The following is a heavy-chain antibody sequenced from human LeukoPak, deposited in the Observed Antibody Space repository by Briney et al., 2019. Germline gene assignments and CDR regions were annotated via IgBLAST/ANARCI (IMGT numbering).Heavy chain of an antibody. D-gene: IGHD1-26*01. Sequence: GGSLRLSCAASGFTFSSYEMNWVRQAPGKGLEWVSYISSSGSTIYYADSVKGRFTISRDNAKNSLYLQMNSLRAEDTAVYYCARDMAGATLFDYWGQGTLVTVSS. CDR1: GFTFSSYE. CDR3: ARDMAGATLFDY. CDR2: ISSSGSTI. V-gene: IGHV3-48*03. J-gene: IGHJ4*02.